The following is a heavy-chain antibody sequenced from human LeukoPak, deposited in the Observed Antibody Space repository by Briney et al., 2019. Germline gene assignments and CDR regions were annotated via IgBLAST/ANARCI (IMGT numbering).Heavy chain of an antibody. Sequence: SETLSLTCNVSGASISCHYWNWIRQPAGKGLEWIGRIYNTGSANYNPSLKSRVTMSLDTSRNQISLKLTSVTAADTAVYYCARDVFFRAHNWFDPWGQGTLVTVSS. J-gene: IGHJ5*02. CDR1: GASISCHY. CDR3: ARDVFFRAHNWFDP. D-gene: IGHD2/OR15-2a*01. CDR2: IYNTGSA. V-gene: IGHV4-4*07.